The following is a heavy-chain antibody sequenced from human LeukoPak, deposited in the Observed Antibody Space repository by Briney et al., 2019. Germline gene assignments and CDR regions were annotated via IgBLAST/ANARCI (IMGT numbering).Heavy chain of an antibody. V-gene: IGHV1-18*01. CDR2: ISGYNGNT. D-gene: IGHD3-10*01. J-gene: IGHJ4*02. Sequence: GASVKVSCKASGYTFTTYGISWVQQAPGQGLEWMGWISGYNGNTNYAQKLQGRVTMTTDTSTNTAYMELRSLRSEDTAVYYCARGITNLDYWGQGTLVTVSS. CDR3: ARGITNLDY. CDR1: GYTFTTYG.